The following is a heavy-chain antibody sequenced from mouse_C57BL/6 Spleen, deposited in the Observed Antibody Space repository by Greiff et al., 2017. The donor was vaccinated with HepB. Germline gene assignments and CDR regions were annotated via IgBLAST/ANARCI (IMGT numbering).Heavy chain of an antibody. J-gene: IGHJ2*01. Sequence: VQLQHSGAELARPGASVKLSCKASGYTFTSYGISWVKQRTGQGLEWIGEIYPRSGNTYYNEKFKGKATLTADKSSSTAYMELRSLTSEDSAVYFCARGDDGYYLYFDYWGQGTTLTVSS. CDR1: GYTFTSYG. CDR2: IYPRSGNT. V-gene: IGHV1-81*01. D-gene: IGHD2-3*01. CDR3: ARGDDGYYLYFDY.